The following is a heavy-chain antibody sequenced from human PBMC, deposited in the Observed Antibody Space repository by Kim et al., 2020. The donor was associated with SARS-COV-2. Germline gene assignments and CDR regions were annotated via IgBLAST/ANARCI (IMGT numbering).Heavy chain of an antibody. D-gene: IGHD3-10*01. Sequence: GASLKISCKGSGYSFTSYWIGWVRQMPGKGLEWMGIIYPGDSDTRYSPSFQGQVTISADKSISTAYLQWSSLKASDTAMYYCAGIPPGFLESYGMDVWGQGTTVTVSS. V-gene: IGHV5-51*01. CDR1: GYSFTSYW. CDR3: AGIPPGFLESYGMDV. J-gene: IGHJ6*02. CDR2: IYPGDSDT.